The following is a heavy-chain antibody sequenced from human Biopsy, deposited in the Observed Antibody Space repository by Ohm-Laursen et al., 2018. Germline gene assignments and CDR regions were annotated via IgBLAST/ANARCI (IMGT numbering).Heavy chain of an antibody. CDR2: NIPILGTG. CDR3: ATKLTGYFHH. CDR1: GGTFSNYG. Sequence: VASVNVSCKAPGGTFSNYGVNWVRQAPGQGLEWLGGNIPILGTGNYAQKFQDRVTVAADTSTSTATMELRSLRSDDTAVYYCATKLTGYFHHWGQGTLVSVSS. J-gene: IGHJ1*01. D-gene: IGHD3-9*01. V-gene: IGHV1-69*06.